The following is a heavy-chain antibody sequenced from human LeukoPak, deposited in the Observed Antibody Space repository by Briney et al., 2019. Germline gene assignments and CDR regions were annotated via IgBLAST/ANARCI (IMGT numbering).Heavy chain of an antibody. CDR2: IWYDGSNK. D-gene: IGHD1-26*01. V-gene: IGHV3-33*01. Sequence: GGSLRLSCAASGFTFSSFGVHWVRQAPGKGLEWVAVIWYDGSNKFYADSVKGRFTISRDNSKNTLYLQMNSLRAEDTAVYYCARETTTLDYWGQGTLVTVSS. CDR3: ARETTTLDY. CDR1: GFTFSSFG. J-gene: IGHJ4*02.